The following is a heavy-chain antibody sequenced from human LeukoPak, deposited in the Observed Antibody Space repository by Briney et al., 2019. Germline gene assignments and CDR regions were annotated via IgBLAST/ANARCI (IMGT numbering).Heavy chain of an antibody. CDR2: IKQDGSEK. CDR3: ARDSRIVGATGGSDC. D-gene: IGHD1-26*01. V-gene: IGHV3-7*01. J-gene: IGHJ4*02. Sequence: GGSLRLSCAASGFTFSSYWMSWVRQAPGKGLEWVANIKQDGSEKNYVGSVQGRFTISRDNAKNSLYLQMNSLRAEDTAVYYCARDSRIVGATGGSDCWGQGTLVTVSS. CDR1: GFTFSSYW.